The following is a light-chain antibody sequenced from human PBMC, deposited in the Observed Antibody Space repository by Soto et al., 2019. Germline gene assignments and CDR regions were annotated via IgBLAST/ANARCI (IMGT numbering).Light chain of an antibody. CDR2: GAA. J-gene: IGKJ4*01. Sequence: EIQMTQSPSSLSASVGDRVAITCRASQNIRNDLNWYQQKPGKAPKVLIYGAASLQSGVPSRFSGSGSGTNFTLTINSLQPEDYATYYCQQSYNIQALTFGGGTKVEIK. CDR1: QNIRND. V-gene: IGKV1-39*01. CDR3: QQSYNIQALT.